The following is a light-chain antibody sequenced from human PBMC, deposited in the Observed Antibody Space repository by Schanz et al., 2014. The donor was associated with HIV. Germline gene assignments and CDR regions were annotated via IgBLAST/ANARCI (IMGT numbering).Light chain of an antibody. J-gene: IGKJ3*01. V-gene: IGKV3-11*01. Sequence: DIVLTQSPGTLSLSPGERATLSCRASQSFTSHLAWFQLKPGQPPRLLIYDASHRAAGVPARFSGSGSGTDFTLIISSLEPEDFAIYYCQQRTNRLPGFTFGPGTKVEIK. CDR3: QQRTNRLPGFT. CDR1: QSFTSH. CDR2: DAS.